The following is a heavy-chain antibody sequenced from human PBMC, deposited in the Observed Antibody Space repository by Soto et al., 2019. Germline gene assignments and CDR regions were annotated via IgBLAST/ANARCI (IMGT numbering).Heavy chain of an antibody. Sequence: SETLSLTCAVYGGSFSGYYWSWIRQPPGKGLEWIGEINHSGSTNYNPSLKSRVTISVDTSKNQLSLKLSSVTAADTAVYYCARGRDIVVVPAALDYWGQGTLVTVS. D-gene: IGHD2-2*01. CDR1: GGSFSGYY. CDR2: INHSGST. CDR3: ARGRDIVVVPAALDY. J-gene: IGHJ4*02. V-gene: IGHV4-34*01.